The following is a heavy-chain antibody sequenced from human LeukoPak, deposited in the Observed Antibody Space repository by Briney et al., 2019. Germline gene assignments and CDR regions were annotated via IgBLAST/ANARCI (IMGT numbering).Heavy chain of an antibody. J-gene: IGHJ3*02. CDR2: ISSNSSYT. D-gene: IGHD3-9*01. V-gene: IGHV3-11*06. Sequence: GGSLRLSCAASGFTFSDYYMSWIRQAPGKGLEWVSYISSNSSYTNYADSVKGRFTISRDNAKNSLYLQMNSLRAEDTAVYYCAGDVYDILTGYSDAFDIWGQGTMVTVSS. CDR1: GFTFSDYY. CDR3: AGDVYDILTGYSDAFDI.